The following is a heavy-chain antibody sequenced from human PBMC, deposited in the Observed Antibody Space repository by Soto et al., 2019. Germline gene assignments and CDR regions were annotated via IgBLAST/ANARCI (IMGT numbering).Heavy chain of an antibody. Sequence: PSETLSLTCTVSGGSVSSTSYYWTWIRQPPGKGLEWIGNIDYSGSTYFNPSLGTRVTFPVDTSKNQFSLTLSYVTAADAAVYYCARTTGSHLDFWGQGILVTVSS. CDR1: GGSVSSTSYY. D-gene: IGHD4-4*01. V-gene: IGHV4-39*01. J-gene: IGHJ4*02. CDR3: ARTTGSHLDF. CDR2: IDYSGST.